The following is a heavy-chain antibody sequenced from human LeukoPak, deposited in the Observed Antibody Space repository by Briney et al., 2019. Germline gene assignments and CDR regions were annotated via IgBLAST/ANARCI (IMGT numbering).Heavy chain of an antibody. V-gene: IGHV4-34*01. J-gene: IGHJ5*02. Sequence: SETLSLTCAVYGGSFSGYYWTWIRQPPGKGLEWIGEINHRGSTNYNPSLKSRVTTSVDTSKNQFSLRVNSVTAADTAIYYCARHSGGTYYVNLDPWGQGTLVTVSS. D-gene: IGHD1-26*01. CDR1: GGSFSGYY. CDR3: ARHSGGTYYVNLDP. CDR2: INHRGST.